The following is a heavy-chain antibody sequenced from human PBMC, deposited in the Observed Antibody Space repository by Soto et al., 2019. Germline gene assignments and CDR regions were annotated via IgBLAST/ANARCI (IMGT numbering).Heavy chain of an antibody. J-gene: IGHJ3*01. D-gene: IGHD2-21*02. CDR2: ISGSGETT. V-gene: IGHV3-23*01. Sequence: GGSLRLSCAASGSTFTRFALRWVRQARAEGRGGVSAISGSGETTSYTDSVTGQFTISRDNSKNTLFLQMRSLRAEDKAVYDCAKDTTLPVVTVIPSNDSFDVWGQGTVVTVSS. CDR1: GSTFTRFA. CDR3: AKDTTLPVVTVIPSNDSFDV.